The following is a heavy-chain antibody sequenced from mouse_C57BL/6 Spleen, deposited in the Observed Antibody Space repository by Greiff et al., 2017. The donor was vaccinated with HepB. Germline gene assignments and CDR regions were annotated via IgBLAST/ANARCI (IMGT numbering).Heavy chain of an antibody. CDR1: GYAFSSYW. V-gene: IGHV1-80*01. CDR2: IYPGDGDT. D-gene: IGHD4-1*01. CDR3: ARELTGTAGYFDV. J-gene: IGHJ1*03. Sequence: QVQLQQSGAELVKPGASVKISCKASGYAFSSYWMNWVKQRPGKGLEWIGQIYPGDGDTNYNGKFKGKATLTADKSSSTAYMQLSSLTSEDSAVYFCARELTGTAGYFDVWGTGTTVTVSS.